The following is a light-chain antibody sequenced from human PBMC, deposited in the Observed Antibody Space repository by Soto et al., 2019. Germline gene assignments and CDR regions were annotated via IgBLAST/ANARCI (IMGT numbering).Light chain of an antibody. J-gene: IGKJ5*01. CDR1: QSVSSD. Sequence: MTQSPTTRSVSLVESATLSCRASQSVSSDLAWYQQKPGQAPRLLIYYTSTSATGFPARFSGGGSGTEFTLTISSLQSEDSAFYYCQQYNKWPITFGQGTQLEIK. CDR3: QQYNKWPIT. V-gene: IGKV3-15*01. CDR2: YTS.